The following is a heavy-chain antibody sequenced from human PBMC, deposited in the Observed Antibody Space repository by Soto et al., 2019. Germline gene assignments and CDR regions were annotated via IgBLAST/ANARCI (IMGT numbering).Heavy chain of an antibody. CDR1: GYTFTGYY. Sequence: QVQLVQSGAEVKKPGASVKVSCKASGYTFTGYYMHWVRQAPGQGLEWMGWINPNSGGTNYAQKFQDRVTITADESTGTAYMELRSLRFEDTAVYYCTRDGTLYDSSAYYYLYWGQGTLVTVSS. J-gene: IGHJ4*02. V-gene: IGHV1-2*02. CDR2: INPNSGGT. CDR3: TRDGTLYDSSAYYYLY. D-gene: IGHD3-22*01.